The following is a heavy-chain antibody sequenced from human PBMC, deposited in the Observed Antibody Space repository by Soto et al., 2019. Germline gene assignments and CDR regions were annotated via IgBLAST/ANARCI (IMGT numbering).Heavy chain of an antibody. V-gene: IGHV3-7*01. Sequence: GGSLRLSCAASGFTFSSYWMSWVRQAPGKGLEWVANIKQDGSEKYYVDSVKGRFTISRDNAKNSLYLQMNSLRAEDTAVYYCARDSNHYYDSSGSKGFDYWGQGTLVTVSS. J-gene: IGHJ4*02. CDR3: ARDSNHYYDSSGSKGFDY. CDR2: IKQDGSEK. CDR1: GFTFSSYW. D-gene: IGHD3-22*01.